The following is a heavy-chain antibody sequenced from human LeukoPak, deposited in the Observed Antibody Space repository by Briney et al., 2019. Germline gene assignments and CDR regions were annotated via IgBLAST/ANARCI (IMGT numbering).Heavy chain of an antibody. D-gene: IGHD1-26*01. CDR3: GRDSGNYHFDS. V-gene: IGHV6-1*01. CDR2: TYYMSKTSN. CDR1: GDSVSSKSAA. J-gene: IGHJ4*02. Sequence: SQTLSLTSASSGDSVSSKSAAWNWNRQAPSRGLEWLGRTYYMSKTSNDYSVSAKSRITVNPDTCKNQFSLQLKSVTPEDTAVYYCGRDSGNYHFDSWGQGTLVTVSS.